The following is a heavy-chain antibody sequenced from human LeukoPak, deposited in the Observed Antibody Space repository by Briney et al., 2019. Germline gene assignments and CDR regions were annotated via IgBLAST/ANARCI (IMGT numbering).Heavy chain of an antibody. J-gene: IGHJ4*02. Sequence: ASVKVSCKVSGYALTDLSMHWVGQTPEKGLEWVGVIDLEDGEITYAQKFQGRVTMTEDTSTDTAYMEFSSLTSEDTAVYFCTSRLLILLWTNDFWGQGTPVTVSS. CDR2: IDLEDGEI. CDR1: GYALTDLS. D-gene: IGHD5-18*01. CDR3: TSRLLILLWTNDF. V-gene: IGHV1-24*01.